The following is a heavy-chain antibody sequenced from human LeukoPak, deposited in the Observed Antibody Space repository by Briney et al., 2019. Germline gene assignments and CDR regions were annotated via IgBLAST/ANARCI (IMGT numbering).Heavy chain of an antibody. J-gene: IGHJ3*02. Sequence: GGSLRLSCAASGFTFSSYWMSWVRQAPGKGLEWVANIKQDGSEKYYVDSVKGRFTIPRGNAKNSLYLQMNSLRAEDTAVYYCARVASSSSFWQEADAFDIWGQGTMVTVSS. CDR1: GFTFSSYW. CDR2: IKQDGSEK. CDR3: ARVASSSSFWQEADAFDI. D-gene: IGHD6-6*01. V-gene: IGHV3-7*01.